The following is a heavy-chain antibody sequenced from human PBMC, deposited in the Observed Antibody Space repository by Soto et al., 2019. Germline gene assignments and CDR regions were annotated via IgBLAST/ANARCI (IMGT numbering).Heavy chain of an antibody. CDR2: IYYSGST. D-gene: IGHD2-8*02. J-gene: IGHJ4*02. CDR3: ARDKITGLFDY. CDR1: GGSISSYY. Sequence: SETLSLTCTVSGGSISSYYWSWIRQPPGKGLEWIGYIYYSGSTNYNPSLKSRVTISVDTSKNQLSLKLTSVTAADTAVYYCARDKITGLFDYWGQGTLVTVSS. V-gene: IGHV4-59*12.